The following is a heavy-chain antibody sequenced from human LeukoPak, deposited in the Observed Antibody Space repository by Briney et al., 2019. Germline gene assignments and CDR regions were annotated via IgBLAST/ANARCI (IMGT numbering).Heavy chain of an antibody. Sequence: PGGSLRLSCAASGFTFSAYAMPWVRQAPGQGLEWVSTIRGSGGTTYSADSVKGRFTIYRDNSKNILYLQVNRLRAGDTAVDYCAKDYYYDSSGYYYGDAFDIWGQGTMVTVSS. J-gene: IGHJ3*02. CDR3: AKDYYYDSSGYYYGDAFDI. V-gene: IGHV3-23*01. D-gene: IGHD3-22*01. CDR2: IRGSGGTT. CDR1: GFTFSAYA.